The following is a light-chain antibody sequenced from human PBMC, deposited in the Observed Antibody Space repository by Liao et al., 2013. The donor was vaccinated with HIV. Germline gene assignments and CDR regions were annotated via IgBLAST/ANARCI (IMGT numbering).Light chain of an antibody. CDR1: ALTNQY. J-gene: IGLJ1*01. CDR3: QTWDTGTGV. Sequence: SYELTQPPSVSVSPGQTARITCSGDALTNQYVYWYQQRPGQAPVLVIYKDTERPSGIPERFSGSNSGTTATLAISGAQALDEADYYCQTWDTGTGVFGTGTKVTV. CDR2: KDT. V-gene: IGLV3-25*02.